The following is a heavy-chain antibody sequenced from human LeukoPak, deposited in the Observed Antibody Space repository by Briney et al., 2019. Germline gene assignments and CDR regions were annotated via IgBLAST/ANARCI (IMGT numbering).Heavy chain of an antibody. CDR1: GYTFTGYY. J-gene: IGHJ4*02. D-gene: IGHD1-20*01. V-gene: IGHV1-2*04. CDR2: INPNSGDT. Sequence: ASVKVSCKASGYTFTGYYMHWVRQAPGQGLEWMGWINPNSGDTNYAQKFQGWVTMTRDTSISTAYMELSRLRSDDTAVYYCARGITGTTFPDYWGQGTLVTVSS. CDR3: ARGITGTTFPDY.